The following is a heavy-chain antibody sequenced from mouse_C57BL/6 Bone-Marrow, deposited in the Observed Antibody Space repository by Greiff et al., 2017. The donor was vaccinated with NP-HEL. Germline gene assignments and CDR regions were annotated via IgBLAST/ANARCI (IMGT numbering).Heavy chain of an antibody. J-gene: IGHJ3*01. CDR3: AREEGFWFAY. CDR1: GYSITSGYY. Sequence: ESGPGLVKPSQSLSLTCSVTGYSITSGYYWNWIRQFPGNKLEWMGYISYDGSNNYNPSLKNRISITRDTSKNQFFLKLNSVTTEDTATYYCAREEGFWFAYWGQGTLVTVSA. V-gene: IGHV3-6*01. CDR2: ISYDGSN.